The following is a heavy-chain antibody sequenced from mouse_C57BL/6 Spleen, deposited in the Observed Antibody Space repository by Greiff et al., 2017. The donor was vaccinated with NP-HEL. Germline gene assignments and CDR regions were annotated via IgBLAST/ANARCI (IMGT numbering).Heavy chain of an antibody. CDR1: GYTFTDYY. CDR3: ARKGAYYSIGGFAY. V-gene: IGHV1-76*01. J-gene: IGHJ3*01. D-gene: IGHD2-5*01. Sequence: QVQLQQSGAELVRPGASVKLSCKASGYTFTDYYINWVKQRPGQGLEWIARIYPGSGNTYYNEKFKGKATLTAEKSSSTAYMQLSSLTSEDSAVYFCARKGAYYSIGGFAYWGQGTLVTVSA. CDR2: IYPGSGNT.